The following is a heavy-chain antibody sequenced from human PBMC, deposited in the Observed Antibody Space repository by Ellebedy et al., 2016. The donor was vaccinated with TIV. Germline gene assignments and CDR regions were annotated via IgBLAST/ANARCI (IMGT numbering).Heavy chain of an antibody. CDR1: GGSISSYY. V-gene: IGHV4-59*01. Sequence: MPSETLSLTCTVSGGSISSYYWSWIRQPPGKGLEWIGYIYYSGSTNYNPSLKSRVTISVDTSTNQFSLKLSSVTAADTAVYYCARGLDSSGYFGNWFDPWGQGTLVTVSS. CDR2: IYYSGST. J-gene: IGHJ5*02. CDR3: ARGLDSSGYFGNWFDP. D-gene: IGHD3-22*01.